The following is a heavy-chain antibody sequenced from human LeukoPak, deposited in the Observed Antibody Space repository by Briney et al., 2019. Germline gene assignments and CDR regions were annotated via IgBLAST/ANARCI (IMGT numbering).Heavy chain of an antibody. CDR3: SRVAISTWTALDY. CDR2: IYSGGNT. V-gene: IGHV3-66*01. J-gene: IGHJ4*02. D-gene: IGHD6-13*01. CDR1: GFTVNSNY. Sequence: GGSLRLSCAASGFTVNSNYVSWVRQAPGKGLEWVSVIYSGGNTYYADSVKGRFTISRDNSKNTLYLQMNSLRAEDTAVYYCSRVAISTWTALDYWGQGTLVTVSS.